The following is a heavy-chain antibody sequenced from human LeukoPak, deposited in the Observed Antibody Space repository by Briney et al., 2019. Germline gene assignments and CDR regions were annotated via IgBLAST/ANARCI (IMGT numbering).Heavy chain of an antibody. CDR3: ARLCGDYLPDNWFDP. V-gene: IGHV4-39*01. CDR1: GGSISSSSYY. CDR2: IYYSGST. J-gene: IGHJ5*02. Sequence: SETLSLTCTVSGGSISSSSYYWGWIRQPPGKGLEWIGSIYYSGSTYYNPSLKSRVAISVDTPKNQFSLKLSSVTAADTAVYYCARLCGDYLPDNWFDPWGQGTLVTVSS. D-gene: IGHD4-17*01.